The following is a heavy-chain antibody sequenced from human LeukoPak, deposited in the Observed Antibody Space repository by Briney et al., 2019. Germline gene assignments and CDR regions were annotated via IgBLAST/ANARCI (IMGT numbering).Heavy chain of an antibody. D-gene: IGHD5-18*01. V-gene: IGHV3-11*04. CDR3: ARVLYSYGYVDY. J-gene: IGHJ4*02. CDR2: ISSSGSTI. CDR1: GFTFSDYY. Sequence: GGSLRLSCAASGFTFSDYYMSWIRQAPGKGLEWVSYISSSGSTIYYADSVKGRFTISRDNSKNTLYLQMNSLRAEDTAVYYCARVLYSYGYVDYWGQGTLVTVSS.